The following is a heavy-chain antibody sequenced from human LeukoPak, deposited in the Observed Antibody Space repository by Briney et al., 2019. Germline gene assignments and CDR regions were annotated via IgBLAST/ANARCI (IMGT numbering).Heavy chain of an antibody. D-gene: IGHD6-13*01. Sequence: KSSETLSLTCTVSGGSISSYYWSWIRQPPGKGLEWIGYIYHSGSTYYNPSLKSRVTISVDRSKNQFSLKLSSVTAADTAVYYCAREGGIAAAHDIWGQGTMVTVSS. CDR1: GGSISSYY. CDR3: AREGGIAAAHDI. CDR2: IYHSGST. J-gene: IGHJ3*02. V-gene: IGHV4-59*12.